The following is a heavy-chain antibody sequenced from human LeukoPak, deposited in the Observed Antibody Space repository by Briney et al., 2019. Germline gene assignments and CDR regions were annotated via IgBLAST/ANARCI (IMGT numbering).Heavy chain of an antibody. D-gene: IGHD3-10*01. V-gene: IGHV3-30*02. CDR3: AKDLRLWFGELTADLDY. CDR2: IRYDGSNK. J-gene: IGHJ4*02. Sequence: GGSLRLSCAASGFTFSSYGMHWVRQAPGKGLERVAFIRYDGSNKYYADSVKGRFTISRDNSKNTLYLQMNSLRAEDTAVYYCAKDLRLWFGELTADLDYWGQGTLVTVSS. CDR1: GFTFSSYG.